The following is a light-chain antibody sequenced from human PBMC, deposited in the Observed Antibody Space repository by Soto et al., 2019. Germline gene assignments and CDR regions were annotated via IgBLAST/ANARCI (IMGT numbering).Light chain of an antibody. CDR3: QQYKTWWT. CDR2: GAS. J-gene: IGKJ1*01. CDR1: EDVAKF. V-gene: IGKV1-5*01. Sequence: EIQMTQSPSTLSAAVENTVSVTCRATEDVAKFLAWHQQKPGRAPEILISGASDLKSGVPSRFRGSGSGTDFTLTISGLQPDDSETYYCQQYKTWWTFGQGTKVEIK.